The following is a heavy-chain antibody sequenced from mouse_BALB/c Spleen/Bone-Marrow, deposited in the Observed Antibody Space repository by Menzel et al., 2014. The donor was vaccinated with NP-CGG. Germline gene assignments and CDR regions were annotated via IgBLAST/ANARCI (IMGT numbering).Heavy chain of an antibody. J-gene: IGHJ3*01. CDR1: KYSLNSYW. D-gene: IGHD2-12*01. CDR3: ARMGYDEVLVY. V-gene: IGHV1-74*04. Sequence: VQLQKTGAELGRPGGSGKLSCKASKYSLNSYWMNWVKQRPGQGLEWIGMIHPSDSETRLNQKFKDKATLTVDKSASTAHMQLSSPTSEDSGVYYCARMGYDEVLVYCGHAAAVTVSA. CDR2: IHPSDSET.